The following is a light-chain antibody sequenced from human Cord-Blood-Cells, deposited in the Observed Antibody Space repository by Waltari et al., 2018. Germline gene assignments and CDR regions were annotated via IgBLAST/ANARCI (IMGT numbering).Light chain of an antibody. CDR1: SSDVGGYNY. V-gene: IGLV2-11*01. J-gene: IGLJ3*02. CDR3: CSYAGSYTSNWV. CDR2: DVS. Sequence: QSALTQPRSVSGSPGQSVTISCTGTSSDVGGYNYFSWYQPHPGKAPKLMIYDVSKRPSGVPDRFSGSKSGNTASLTISGLQAEDEADYYCCSYAGSYTSNWVFGGGTKLTVL.